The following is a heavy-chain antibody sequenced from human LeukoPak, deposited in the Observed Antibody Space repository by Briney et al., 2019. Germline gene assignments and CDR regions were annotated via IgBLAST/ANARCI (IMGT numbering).Heavy chain of an antibody. Sequence: KASETLSLTCTVSGGSISSYYWSWIRQPPGKGLEWIGYIYYSGSTNYNPSLKSRVTISVDTSKNQFSLKLSSVTAADTAVYYCARHTSSWFYYFDYWGQGTLVTVSS. V-gene: IGHV4-59*08. J-gene: IGHJ4*02. CDR2: IYYSGST. CDR3: ARHTSSWFYYFDY. CDR1: GGSISSYY. D-gene: IGHD6-13*01.